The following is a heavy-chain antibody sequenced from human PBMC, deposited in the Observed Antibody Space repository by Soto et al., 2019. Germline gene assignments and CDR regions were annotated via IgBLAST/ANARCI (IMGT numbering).Heavy chain of an antibody. CDR1: GFTFSSYA. V-gene: IGHV3-30-3*01. Sequence: HPGGSLRLSCAASGFTFSSYAMHWVRQAPGKGLEWVAVISYDGSNKYYADSVKGRFTISRDNSKNTLYLQMNSLRAEDTAVYYCARDERSXSSGVDYWGQGTLVTVSS. CDR2: ISYDGSNK. D-gene: IGHD6-6*01. J-gene: IGHJ4*02. CDR3: ARDERSXSSGVDY.